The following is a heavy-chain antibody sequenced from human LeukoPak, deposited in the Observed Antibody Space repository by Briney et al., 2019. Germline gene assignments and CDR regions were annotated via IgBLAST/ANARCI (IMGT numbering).Heavy chain of an antibody. Sequence: ASVKVPCKASGYTFTSYYMHWVRQAPGQGLEWMGIINPSGGSTSYAQKFQGRVTMTRDTSTSTVYMELSSLRSEDTAVYYCARREGVVTGFDYWGQGTLVTVSS. CDR1: GYTFTSYY. CDR2: INPSGGST. D-gene: IGHD2-21*02. J-gene: IGHJ4*02. CDR3: ARREGVVTGFDY. V-gene: IGHV1-46*01.